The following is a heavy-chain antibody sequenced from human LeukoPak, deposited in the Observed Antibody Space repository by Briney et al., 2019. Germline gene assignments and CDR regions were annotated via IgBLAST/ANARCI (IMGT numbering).Heavy chain of an antibody. Sequence: GGSLRLSCAASGFTFSSYGMSWVRQAPGKGLEWVSVIYSGGSTYYADSVKGRFTISRDNSKNTLYLQMNSLRAEDTAVYYCAKRSINGNYFDYWGQGTLVTVSS. J-gene: IGHJ4*02. CDR1: GFTFSSYG. CDR3: AKRSINGNYFDY. CDR2: IYSGGST. V-gene: IGHV3-53*01. D-gene: IGHD1-20*01.